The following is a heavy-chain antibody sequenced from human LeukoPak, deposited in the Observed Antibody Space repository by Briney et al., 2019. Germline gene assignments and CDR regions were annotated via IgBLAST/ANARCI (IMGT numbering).Heavy chain of an antibody. CDR1: GYTFTSYA. J-gene: IGHJ4*02. CDR3: ARELQGSWGYYFDY. V-gene: IGHV7-4-1*02. D-gene: IGHD6-13*01. Sequence: GASVKVSCKASGYTFTSYAMNWVRQAPGQGLEWMGWINTNTGNPTYAQGFTGRFVFSLDTSVSTAYLQISSLRAEETAVYYCARELQGSWGYYFDYWGQGTLVTVSS. CDR2: INTNTGNP.